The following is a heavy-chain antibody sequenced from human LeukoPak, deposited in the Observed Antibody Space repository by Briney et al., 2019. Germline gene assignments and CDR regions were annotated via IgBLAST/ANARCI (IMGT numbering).Heavy chain of an antibody. V-gene: IGHV3-21*05. CDR1: GFTFKSYS. Sequence: PGGSLRLSCAASGFTFKSYSMNWVRQAPGKGLEWVAFITSTSGDMFYADSVKGRFTISRDNAKNSLYLQMDSLRAEDKAFYYCARAAGYYFDYWGQGSLVTVSS. CDR2: ITSTSGDM. CDR3: ARAAGYYFDY. J-gene: IGHJ4*02.